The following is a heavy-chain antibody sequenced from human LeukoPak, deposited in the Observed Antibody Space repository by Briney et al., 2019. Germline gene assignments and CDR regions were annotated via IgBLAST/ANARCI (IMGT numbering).Heavy chain of an antibody. J-gene: IGHJ4*02. CDR3: ARDRRCSSTSCPPDY. CDR2: IYYSGST. CDR1: GGSISSYY. Sequence: PSETLSLTCTVSGGSISSYYWSWIRQPPRKGLEWIGYIYYSGSTNYNPSLKSRVTISVDTSKNQFSLKLSSVTAADTAVYYCARDRRCSSTSCPPDYWGQGTLVTVSS. V-gene: IGHV4-59*01. D-gene: IGHD2-2*01.